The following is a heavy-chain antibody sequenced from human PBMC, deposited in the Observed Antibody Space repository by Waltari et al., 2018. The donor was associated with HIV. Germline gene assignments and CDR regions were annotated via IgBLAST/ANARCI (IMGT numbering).Heavy chain of an antibody. CDR2: IIPISGTT. Sequence: QVQLVQSGAEVQKPGSSVKVSCKASGGPFSSSAISWVRQAPGQGLEWMGGIIPISGTTNYAQKFQGRVTITADESTSTANMELNSLKSEDTAVYYCARLGRSRFLEWIPFDPWGQGTLVTVSS. CDR1: GGPFSSSA. J-gene: IGHJ5*02. D-gene: IGHD3-3*01. CDR3: ARLGRSRFLEWIPFDP. V-gene: IGHV1-69*12.